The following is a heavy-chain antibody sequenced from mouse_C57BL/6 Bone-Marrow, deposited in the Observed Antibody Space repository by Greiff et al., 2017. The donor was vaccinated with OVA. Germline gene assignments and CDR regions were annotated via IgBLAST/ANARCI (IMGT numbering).Heavy chain of an antibody. CDR2: IYPGNSDT. J-gene: IGHJ3*01. V-gene: IGHV1-5*01. CDR3: TRELGRGFAY. D-gene: IGHD4-1*01. CDR1: GYTFTSYW. Sequence: VPLQQSGTVLVTPGASVKLSCKTSGYTFTSYWMHWVKQRPGQCLAWIGAIYPGNSDTSYNQKFKGKAKLTAVTSASTAYMELSSLTNEDSAVYYCTRELGRGFAYWGQGTLVTVSA.